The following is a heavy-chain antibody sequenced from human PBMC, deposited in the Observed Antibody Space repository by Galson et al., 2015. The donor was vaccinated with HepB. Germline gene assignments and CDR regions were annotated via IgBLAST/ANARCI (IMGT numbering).Heavy chain of an antibody. CDR2: ISSSSSYI. CDR1: GFTFSSYS. Sequence: SLRLSCAASGFTFSSYSMNWVRQAPGKGLEWVSSISSSSSYIYYADSVKGRFTISRDNAKNSLYLQMNSLRAEDTAVYYCARDESSSWYVAGYFDYWGQGTLVTVSS. V-gene: IGHV3-21*01. D-gene: IGHD6-13*01. CDR3: ARDESSSWYVAGYFDY. J-gene: IGHJ4*02.